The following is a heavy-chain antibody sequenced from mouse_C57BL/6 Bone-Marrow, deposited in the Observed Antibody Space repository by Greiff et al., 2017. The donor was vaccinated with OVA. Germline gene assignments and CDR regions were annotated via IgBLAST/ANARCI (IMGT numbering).Heavy chain of an antibody. CDR1: GFTFSDYG. CDR2: ISNLAYSI. Sequence: DVKLMESGGGLVQPGGSLKLSCAASGFTFSDYGMAWVRQAPRKGPEWVAFISNLAYSIYYADTVTGRFTISRENAKNTLYLEMSSLRSEDTAMYYCARHHYDYDRGYAMDYWGQGTSVTVSS. D-gene: IGHD2-4*01. V-gene: IGHV5-15*01. CDR3: ARHHYDYDRGYAMDY. J-gene: IGHJ4*01.